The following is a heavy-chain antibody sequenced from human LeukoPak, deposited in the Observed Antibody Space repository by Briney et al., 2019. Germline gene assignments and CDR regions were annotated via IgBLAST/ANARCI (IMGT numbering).Heavy chain of an antibody. CDR1: GYTFTGYY. CDR2: INPNSGGT. Sequence: ASVKVSCKASGYTFTGYYMHWVRQAPGQGLEWMGWINPNSGGTNYAQKFQGRVTMTRDTSISTAYMELSRLRSDDTAVYYCASEKNNYYDSSGTIDYWGQGTLVTVSS. CDR3: ASEKNNYYDSSGTIDY. D-gene: IGHD3-22*01. J-gene: IGHJ4*02. V-gene: IGHV1-2*02.